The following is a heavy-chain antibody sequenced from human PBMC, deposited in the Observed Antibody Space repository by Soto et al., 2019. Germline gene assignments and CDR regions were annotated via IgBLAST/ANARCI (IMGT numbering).Heavy chain of an antibody. V-gene: IGHV1-18*01. J-gene: IGHJ4*02. Sequence: ASVKVSCKASGYTFTSYGISWVRQAPGQGLEWMGWISAYNGNTNYAQKLQGRVTMTTDTSTSTAYMELRSLRSDDTAVYYCARDTYCGGDCSPAPADYWGQGTLVTVSS. D-gene: IGHD2-21*02. CDR3: ARDTYCGGDCSPAPADY. CDR1: GYTFTSYG. CDR2: ISAYNGNT.